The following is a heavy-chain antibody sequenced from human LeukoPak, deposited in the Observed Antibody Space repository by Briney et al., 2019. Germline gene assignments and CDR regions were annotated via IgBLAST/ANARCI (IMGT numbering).Heavy chain of an antibody. D-gene: IGHD4-23*01. Sequence: GGSLSLSCAASGFAFNIYAMSWVRQAPGKGLEWASTITGSGGGTYYADSVKGRFIISRDNSKNTLYLQINSLTGEDTAMYYCAKDYNGGLFDDDAFHVWGQGTMVTVS. J-gene: IGHJ3*01. V-gene: IGHV3-23*01. CDR3: AKDYNGGLFDDDAFHV. CDR1: GFAFNIYA. CDR2: ITGSGGGT.